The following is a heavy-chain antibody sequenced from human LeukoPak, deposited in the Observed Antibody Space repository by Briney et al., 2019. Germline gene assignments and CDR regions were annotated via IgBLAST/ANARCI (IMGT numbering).Heavy chain of an antibody. CDR2: INHSGST. CDR3: AINWNGIDY. V-gene: IGHV4-34*01. J-gene: IGHJ4*02. D-gene: IGHD1-1*01. CDR1: GGSFSGYY. Sequence: PSETLSLTCAVYGGSFSGYYWSWIRQPPGKRLEWIGEINHSGSTNYNPSLKSQVTISVDTSKNQFSLKLSSVTAADTAVYYCAINWNGIDYWGQGTLVTVSS.